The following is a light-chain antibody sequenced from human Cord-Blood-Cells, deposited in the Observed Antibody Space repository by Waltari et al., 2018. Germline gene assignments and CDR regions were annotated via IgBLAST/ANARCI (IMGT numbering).Light chain of an antibody. Sequence: EIVLTQSPATLSLSPGERATLSCRASQSVSSYLAWYQQKPGQAPRLLIYDASNRATGIPARFSGSVSVTDFTLNISSLEPEDFAVYYCQQRSNWLTFGGGTKVEIK. J-gene: IGKJ4*01. V-gene: IGKV3-11*01. CDR2: DAS. CDR1: QSVSSY. CDR3: QQRSNWLT.